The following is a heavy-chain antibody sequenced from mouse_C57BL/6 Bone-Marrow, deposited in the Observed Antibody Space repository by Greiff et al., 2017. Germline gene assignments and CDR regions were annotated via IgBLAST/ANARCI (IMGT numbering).Heavy chain of an antibody. J-gene: IGHJ4*01. V-gene: IGHV1-55*01. CDR1: GYTFTSYW. D-gene: IGHD1-1*01. CDR2: IYPGSGST. Sequence: QVQLQQPGAELVKPGASVKMSCKASGYTFTSYWITWVKQRPGQGLEWIGDIYPGSGSTNYNEKFKSKVTLTVDTSSSTAYMQLSSLTSEDSAVYYCAREGFYYGSSYAMDYWGQGTSVTVSS. CDR3: AREGFYYGSSYAMDY.